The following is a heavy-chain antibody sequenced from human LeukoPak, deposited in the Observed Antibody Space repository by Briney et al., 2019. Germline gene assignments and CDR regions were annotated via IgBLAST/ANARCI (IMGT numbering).Heavy chain of an antibody. CDR3: ARVVGATTPNWFDP. Sequence: SQTLSLTCAISGDSVSSNSAAWNWIRQSPSRGLEWLGRTYYRSKWYNDYAVSAKSRITINPDTSKNQFSLQLNSVTPEDTAVYYCARVVGATTPNWFDPWGQGTLVTVSS. CDR1: GDSVSSNSAA. J-gene: IGHJ5*02. V-gene: IGHV6-1*01. CDR2: TYYRSKWYN. D-gene: IGHD1-26*01.